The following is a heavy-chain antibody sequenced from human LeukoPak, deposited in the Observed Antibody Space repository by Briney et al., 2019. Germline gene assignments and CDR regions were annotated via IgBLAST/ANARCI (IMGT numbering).Heavy chain of an antibody. V-gene: IGHV3-74*01. Sequence: GGSLRLSCAASGFTFSSYWMHWVRQAPGKGLVWVSRINTDGSSTSYADSVRGRFTIPRDNAKNTLYLQMNSLRAEDTAVYYCARSKKGSSGYYFDYWGQGTLVTVSS. D-gene: IGHD3-22*01. CDR2: INTDGSST. CDR1: GFTFSSYW. CDR3: ARSKKGSSGYYFDY. J-gene: IGHJ4*02.